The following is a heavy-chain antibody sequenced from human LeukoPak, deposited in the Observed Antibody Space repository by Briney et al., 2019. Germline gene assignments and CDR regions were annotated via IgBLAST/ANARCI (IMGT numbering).Heavy chain of an antibody. CDR1: GGSIXGXX. CDR3: ARGTETTGYFDF. V-gene: IGHV4-59*01. Sequence: PSETLSLTCTXSGGSIXGXXXXXXXQPPXXGLXWIGYIHYTGSSNYNPSLXSXVTMXXXTSKNQLSLTLGSVTAADTAVYHCARGTETTGYFDFWGPGTLVTVSS. CDR2: IHYTGSS. J-gene: IGHJ4*02. D-gene: IGHD4-17*01.